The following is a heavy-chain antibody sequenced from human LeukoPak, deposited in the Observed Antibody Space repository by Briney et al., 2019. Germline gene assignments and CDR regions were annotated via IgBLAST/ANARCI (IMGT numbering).Heavy chain of an antibody. CDR3: VKDSAGPYYYGSGSYYWFDP. J-gene: IGHJ5*02. Sequence: GGSLRLSCSASGFTFSSYAMHWVRQAPGKGLEYVSAISSNGGSTYYADSVKGRFTISRDNSKNTLYLQMSSLRAEDTAVYYCVKDSAGPYYYGSGSYYWFDPWGQGTLVTVSS. CDR1: GFTFSSYA. D-gene: IGHD3-10*01. CDR2: ISSNGGST. V-gene: IGHV3-64D*06.